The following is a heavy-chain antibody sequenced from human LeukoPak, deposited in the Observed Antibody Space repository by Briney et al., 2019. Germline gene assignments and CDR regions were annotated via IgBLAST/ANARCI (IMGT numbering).Heavy chain of an antibody. J-gene: IGHJ6*02. CDR2: ISYDGSNK. D-gene: IGHD3-16*01. CDR1: GFTFSSYA. V-gene: IGHV3-30*04. CDR3: AKDLVGMDV. Sequence: GGSLRLSCAASGFTFSSYAMHWVRQAPGKGLEWVAVISYDGSNKYYADSVKGRFTISRDNSKNTLYLQMNSLRAEDTAVYYCAKDLVGMDVWGQGTTVTVSS.